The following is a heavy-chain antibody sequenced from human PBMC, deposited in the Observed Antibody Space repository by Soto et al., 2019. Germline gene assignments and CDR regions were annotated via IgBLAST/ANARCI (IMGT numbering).Heavy chain of an antibody. CDR2: IYSEGTP. V-gene: IGHV3-53*01. D-gene: IGHD3-9*01. CDR1: VFTFGSNY. Sequence: GSLRLSCAASVFTFGSNYMSWVRQAPGKGLEWVSVIYSEGTPYYADSVKGRFTISRENSNNTLYLHMNNLRAEDTAVYYCARSTYYDILTGSYYYYAMDVWGQGTTVTVSS. J-gene: IGHJ6*02. CDR3: ARSTYYDILTGSYYYYAMDV.